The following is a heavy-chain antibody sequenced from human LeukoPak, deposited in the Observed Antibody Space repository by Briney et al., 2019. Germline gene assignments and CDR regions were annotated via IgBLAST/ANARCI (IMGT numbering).Heavy chain of an antibody. CDR2: INPSVGST. V-gene: IGHV1-46*01. CDR1: GYTFTSYY. J-gene: IGHJ4*02. CDR3: ARGGYDFSSGYYPSR. D-gene: IGHD3-3*01. Sequence: ASVKVSCTASGYTFTSYYMNWVRQAPGQGLEWMGIINPSVGSTSYAQKFQDRVTMTRDTSTSTVYMELSSLRSEDTAVYYCARGGYDFSSGYYPSRWGQGTLVTVSS.